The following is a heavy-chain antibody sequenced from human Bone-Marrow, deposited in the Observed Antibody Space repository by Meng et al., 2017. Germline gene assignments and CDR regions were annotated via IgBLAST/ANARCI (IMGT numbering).Heavy chain of an antibody. CDR1: GFTFSSYA. V-gene: IGHV3-30*01. D-gene: IGHD6-19*01. CDR2: ISYDGSNK. J-gene: IGHJ4*02. CDR3: ARDRAVAVTTEASDY. Sequence: GESLKISCAASGFTFSSYAMHWVRQAPGKGLEWVAVISYDGSNKYYADSVKGRFTISRDNSKNTLYLQMNSLRAEDTAVYYCARDRAVAVTTEASDYWGQGTLVTVSS.